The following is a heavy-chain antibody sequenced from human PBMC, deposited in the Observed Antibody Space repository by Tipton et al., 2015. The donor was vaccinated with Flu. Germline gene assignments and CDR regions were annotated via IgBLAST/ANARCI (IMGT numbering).Heavy chain of an antibody. D-gene: IGHD3-16*01. Sequence: GLVKPSETLSLTCAVYGGSFSGYYWSWIRQPPGKGLEWIGEINHSGSTNYNPSLKSRVTISVDTSKNQFSLKLSSVTAADTAVYYCASLSRDAVWAKQWGQGTLVTVSS. CDR2: INHSGST. CDR3: ASLSRDAVWAKQ. J-gene: IGHJ4*02. V-gene: IGHV4-34*01. CDR1: GGSFSGYY.